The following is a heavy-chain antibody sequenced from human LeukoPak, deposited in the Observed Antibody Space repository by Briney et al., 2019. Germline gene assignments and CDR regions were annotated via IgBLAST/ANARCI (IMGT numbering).Heavy chain of an antibody. CDR3: ARAGLVIQQNWFDP. J-gene: IGHJ5*02. CDR1: GYTFTSYA. D-gene: IGHD3/OR15-3a*01. CDR2: INTNTGNP. V-gene: IGHV7-4-1*02. Sequence: GASVKVSCKASGYTFTSYAMNWVRQAPGQGLEWMGWINTNTGNPTYAQGFTGRFVFSLDTSVSTAYLQISSLKAEDTAVYYCARAGLVIQQNWFDPWGQGTLVAVSS.